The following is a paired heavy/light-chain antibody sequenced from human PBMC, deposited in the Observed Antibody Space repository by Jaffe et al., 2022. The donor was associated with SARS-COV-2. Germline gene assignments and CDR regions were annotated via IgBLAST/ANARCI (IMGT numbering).Light chain of an antibody. V-gene: IGKV3-20*01. CDR2: EAS. J-gene: IGKJ3*01. CDR1: QSVSSTY. Sequence: EIVLTQSPDTLSLSPGERATLFCRASQSVSSTYLAWYQQKPGQPPRPLIFEASSRAAGIPDRFSGSGSGTDFTLTISRLEPEDFAVYYCQQYGSSQFTFGPGTKVDIK. CDR3: QQYGSSQFT.
Heavy chain of an antibody. Sequence: EVQLVESGGDLVQPGGSLRLSCAASGFIFTNYNLGWVRQAPGKGLEWISYITSGSIPMFYADSVKGRFTISRDNAKNSLYLQLNSLTAEDTALYYCARWDIGSHYFDFWGQGTLVTVSS. CDR1: GFIFTNYN. CDR3: ARWDIGSHYFDF. V-gene: IGHV3-48*01. D-gene: IGHD1-26*01. CDR2: ITSGSIPM. J-gene: IGHJ4*02.